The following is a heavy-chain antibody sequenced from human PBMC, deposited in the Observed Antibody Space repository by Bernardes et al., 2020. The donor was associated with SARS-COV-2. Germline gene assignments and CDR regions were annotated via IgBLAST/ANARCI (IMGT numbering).Heavy chain of an antibody. CDR1: GFTFSSYW. CDR3: VRGPSDGHGRFEY. Sequence: GGSLRLSCAVSGFTFSSYWMHWVRQAPGKGLVWVSRISPDGSTTTYADSVKGRFTISRDNAKNTLYLQMNSLGVEDTAVYFCVRGPSDGHGRFEYWGQGTLSTISS. V-gene: IGHV3-74*01. CDR2: ISPDGSTT. J-gene: IGHJ4*02.